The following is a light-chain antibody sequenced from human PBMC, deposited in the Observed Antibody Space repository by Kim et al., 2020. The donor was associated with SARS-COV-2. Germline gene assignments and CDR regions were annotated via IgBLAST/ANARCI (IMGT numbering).Light chain of an antibody. Sequence: SYELTQPPSVSVSPGQTASITCSGDKSGDKYACWYQQKPGQSPVLVIYQDSKRPSGIPERFSGSNSGNTATLTISGTKAMDEADYYCQAWDSSTWVFGGG. V-gene: IGLV3-1*01. CDR3: QAWDSSTWV. CDR1: KSGDKY. J-gene: IGLJ3*02. CDR2: QDS.